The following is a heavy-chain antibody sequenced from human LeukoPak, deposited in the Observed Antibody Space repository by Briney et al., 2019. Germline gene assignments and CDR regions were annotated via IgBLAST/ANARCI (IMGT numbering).Heavy chain of an antibody. V-gene: IGHV3-30*04. CDR2: ISYDGSIN. CDR1: GCTFNSYD. Sequence: GTSLSLSCAASGCTFNSYDVHWVRQAPGKGLEWVAVISYDGSINFYAASVKGRFTISRDNSKNTLYLQMNSLRIDDTALYFCASDRRYCSAGSYYFDSFFHYWGQGPVDSVFS. J-gene: IGHJ4*02. CDR3: ASDRRYCSAGSYYFDSFFHY. D-gene: IGHD2-15*01.